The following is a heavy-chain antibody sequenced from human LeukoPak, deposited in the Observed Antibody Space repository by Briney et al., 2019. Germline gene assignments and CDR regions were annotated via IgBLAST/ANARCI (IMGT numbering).Heavy chain of an antibody. Sequence: ASVKVSCKASGYTFTSYGISWVRQATGQGLEWMGWMNPNSGNTGYAQKFQSSVTMTRNTSISTAYMELSSLRSEDTAVYYCARPSGSYPSDDAFDIWGQGTMVTVSS. CDR1: GYTFTSYG. J-gene: IGHJ3*02. CDR3: ARPSGSYPSDDAFDI. D-gene: IGHD1-26*01. V-gene: IGHV1-8*02. CDR2: MNPNSGNT.